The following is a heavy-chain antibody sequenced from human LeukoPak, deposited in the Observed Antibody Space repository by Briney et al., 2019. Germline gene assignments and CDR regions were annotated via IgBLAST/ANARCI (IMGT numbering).Heavy chain of an antibody. D-gene: IGHD3-22*01. CDR2: ISGSGGST. CDR1: GFTFSSYA. CDR3: AKDPRITMIVVVTTHFDY. Sequence: GGSLRLSCAASGFTFSSYAMSWVRQAPGKGLQWVSAISGSGGSTYYADSVKGRFTISRDNSKNTLYLQMNSLRAEDTAVYYCAKDPRITMIVVVTTHFDYWGQGTLVTVSS. V-gene: IGHV3-23*01. J-gene: IGHJ4*02.